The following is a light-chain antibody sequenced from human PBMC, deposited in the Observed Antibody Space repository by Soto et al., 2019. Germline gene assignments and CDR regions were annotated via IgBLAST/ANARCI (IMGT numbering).Light chain of an antibody. J-gene: IGLJ1*01. V-gene: IGLV1-44*01. Sequence: QSALTQPPSASVTPGQRVTISCSGSSSNIGSNTVNWYQHLPGTAPKLLIYSNNQRPSGVPDRFSGSKSGTSASLAISGLQSEDEADYYCAAWDDSLNGRVFGTGTKLTVL. CDR1: SSNIGSNT. CDR2: SNN. CDR3: AAWDDSLNGRV.